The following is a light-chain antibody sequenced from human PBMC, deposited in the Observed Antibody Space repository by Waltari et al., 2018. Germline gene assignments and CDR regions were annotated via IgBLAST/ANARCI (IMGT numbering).Light chain of an antibody. CDR2: YNSDSDK. V-gene: IGLV5-45*02. J-gene: IGLJ1*01. CDR3: MIWHNGAYV. CDR1: RNINVGSYR. Sequence: QTVLTQPSSLSASPGASASLTCTFRRNINVGSYRIYWFQQKPGSPPQYLLRYNSDSDKHQGSGVPSRFSGSKDASANAGILLISGLQSEDEADYYCMIWHNGAYVFGAGTKVTV.